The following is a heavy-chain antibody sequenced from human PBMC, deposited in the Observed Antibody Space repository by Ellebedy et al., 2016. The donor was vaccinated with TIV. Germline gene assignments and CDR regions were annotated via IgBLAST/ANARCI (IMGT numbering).Heavy chain of an antibody. J-gene: IGHJ4*02. V-gene: IGHV4-31*03. CDR3: ARLHHYDSSDYLYYFDS. CDR1: GGSVTRCEYY. Sequence: SETLSLTCTVSGGSVTRCEYYWSRIRQHPGKGLEWIGHISNSATTYSNSSLKSRITISIDTFTNQFSLTLTSVAAADTAVYFCARLHHYDSSDYLYYFDSWGQGALVTVSS. CDR2: ISNSATT. D-gene: IGHD3-22*01.